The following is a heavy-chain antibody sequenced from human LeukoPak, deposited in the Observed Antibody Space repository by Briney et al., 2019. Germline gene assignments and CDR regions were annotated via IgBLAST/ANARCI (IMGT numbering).Heavy chain of an antibody. CDR2: ITGSGGNT. CDR3: AKWGDYDVLTGYYVSDY. Sequence: GASLRLSCAASGFTFSNYAMSWVRQAPGKGLEWVSAITGSGGNTYYADSVKGRFTISRDNSKNTVFLQMNSLGAEDTAVYYCAKWGDYDVLTGYYVSDYWGQGTLVTVSS. CDR1: GFTFSNYA. J-gene: IGHJ4*02. D-gene: IGHD3-9*01. V-gene: IGHV3-23*01.